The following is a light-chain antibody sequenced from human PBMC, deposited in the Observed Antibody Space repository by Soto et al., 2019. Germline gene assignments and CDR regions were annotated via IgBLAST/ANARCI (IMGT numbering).Light chain of an antibody. J-gene: IGKJ1*01. V-gene: IGKV3-15*01. CDR2: GAS. Sequence: IVLTHAPATLYMSPLERANLSFIASQSVSSNLAWYQQKPGQAPRLLIYGASNRATGIPAMFSGSASGTEFTLTIRRLKSEDFAAYYCQKYNNWPQWKFGKG. CDR3: QKYNNWPQWK. CDR1: QSVSSN.